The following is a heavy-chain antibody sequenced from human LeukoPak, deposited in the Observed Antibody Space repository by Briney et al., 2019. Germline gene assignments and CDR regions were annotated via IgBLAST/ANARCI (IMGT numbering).Heavy chain of an antibody. Sequence: PGRSLRLSCAASGFTFSSYGMHWVRQAPGKGLEWVAVIPYDGSNKYYADSVKGRFTISRDNSKNTLYLQMNSLRAEDTAVYYCASLVVVAAPDFDYWGQGTLVTVSS. D-gene: IGHD2-15*01. V-gene: IGHV3-30*03. CDR2: IPYDGSNK. CDR3: ASLVVVAAPDFDY. J-gene: IGHJ4*02. CDR1: GFTFSSYG.